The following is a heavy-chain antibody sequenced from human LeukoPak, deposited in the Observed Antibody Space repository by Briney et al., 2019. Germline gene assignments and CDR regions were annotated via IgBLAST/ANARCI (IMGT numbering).Heavy chain of an antibody. CDR2: IIPIFGTA. J-gene: IGHJ5*02. D-gene: IGHD1-26*01. CDR1: GGTFSSYA. CDR3: ARDLAGIVGVTAWFDP. Sequence: SVKVSCKASGGTFSSYAISWVRQAPGQGLEWMGGIIPIFGTANYAQKLQGRVTMTTDTSTNTVYMELRSLRFDDTAVYYCARDLAGIVGVTAWFDPWGQGTLVTVSS. V-gene: IGHV1-69*05.